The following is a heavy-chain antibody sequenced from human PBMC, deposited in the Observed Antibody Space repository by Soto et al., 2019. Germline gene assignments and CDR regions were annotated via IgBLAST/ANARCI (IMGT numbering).Heavy chain of an antibody. D-gene: IGHD2-15*01. Sequence: ASVKVSCKASGYTFTSYDINWVRQATGQGLEWMGWMNPNSGNTGYAQKFQGRVTMNRNTSISTAYMELSRLRSEDTAVYYCARGLDIVVVVAATDAFDIWGKGTMVPVSS. V-gene: IGHV1-8*01. CDR1: GYTFTSYD. CDR2: MNPNSGNT. J-gene: IGHJ3*02. CDR3: ARGLDIVVVVAATDAFDI.